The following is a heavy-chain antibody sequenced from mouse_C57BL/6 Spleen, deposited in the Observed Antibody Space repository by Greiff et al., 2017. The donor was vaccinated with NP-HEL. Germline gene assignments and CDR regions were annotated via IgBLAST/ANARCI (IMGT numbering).Heavy chain of an antibody. CDR1: GFNIKDDY. D-gene: IGHD1-1*01. CDR3: TPDLYGSSGAY. Sequence: EVQGVESGAELVRPGASVKLSCTASGFNIKDDYMHWVKQRPEQGLEWIGWIDPENGDTEYASKFQGKATITADTSSNTAYLQLSSLTSEDTAVYYCTPDLYGSSGAYWGQGTLVTVSA. J-gene: IGHJ3*01. CDR2: IDPENGDT. V-gene: IGHV14-4*01.